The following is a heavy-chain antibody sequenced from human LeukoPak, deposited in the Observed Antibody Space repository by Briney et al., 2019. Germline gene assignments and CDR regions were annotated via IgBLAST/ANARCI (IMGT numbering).Heavy chain of an antibody. J-gene: IGHJ4*02. CDR1: GFTFSSYW. Sequence: GGSLRLSCAASGFTFSSYWMHWVRQAPGKGLVWVSRINGDDSSATYADSVKGRFTISRDNAKNTLYLQMNSLRAEDTAVYYCATTDCSGGSCYLLDSWGQGTLVTVSS. CDR2: INGDDSSA. CDR3: ATTDCSGGSCYLLDS. V-gene: IGHV3-74*01. D-gene: IGHD2-15*01.